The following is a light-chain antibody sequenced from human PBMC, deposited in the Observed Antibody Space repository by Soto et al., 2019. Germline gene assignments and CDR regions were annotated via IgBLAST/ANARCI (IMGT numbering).Light chain of an antibody. CDR1: QSVGSY. J-gene: IGKJ4*01. Sequence: EIVLTQSPATLSLSPGERATLSCRASQSVGSYLAWYQQKPGQAPRLLIYDASNRATGIPARFSGSGSGTDFTLTISSLEPEDFAVYYCQHRSNWPPVTFGGGTKVEIK. CDR3: QHRSNWPPVT. V-gene: IGKV3-11*01. CDR2: DAS.